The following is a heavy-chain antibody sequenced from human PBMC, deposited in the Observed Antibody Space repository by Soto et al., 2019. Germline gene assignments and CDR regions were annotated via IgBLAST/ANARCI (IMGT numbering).Heavy chain of an antibody. D-gene: IGHD3-10*01. Sequence: PSETLSLTCTVSGGSISSGDYYWGWIRQPPGKGLEWIGYIYYSGSTYYNPSLKSRVTISVDTSKNQFSLKLSSVTAADTAVYYCARFHRTMVWGVNPRGYYCCMDVWGQGTTVTVSS. CDR1: GGSISSGDYY. V-gene: IGHV4-30-4*01. J-gene: IGHJ6*02. CDR3: ARFHRTMVWGVNPRGYYCCMDV. CDR2: IYYSGST.